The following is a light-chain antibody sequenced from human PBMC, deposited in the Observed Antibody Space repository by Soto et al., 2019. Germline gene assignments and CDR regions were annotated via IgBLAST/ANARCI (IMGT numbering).Light chain of an antibody. CDR3: QSYDNTLSALYV. J-gene: IGLJ1*01. CDR2: GNS. Sequence: QSVLTQPPSVSGAPGQRVTISCTGSSSNIGANYDVHWYQQRPGTAPKLLIFGNSNRPSGVPDRFSGSKSGTSASLAITGLQADAEGEYYCQSYDNTLSALYVFGTGTKLTVL. CDR1: SSNIGANYD. V-gene: IGLV1-40*01.